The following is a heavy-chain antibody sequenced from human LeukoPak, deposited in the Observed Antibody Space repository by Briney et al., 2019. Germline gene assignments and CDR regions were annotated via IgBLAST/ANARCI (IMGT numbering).Heavy chain of an antibody. V-gene: IGHV3-7*01. Sequence: HPGGSLRLSCAASGFTFSSYWMSWVRQAPGKGLEWVANIKQDGSEKYYVDSVKGRFTISRDNAKNSLYLQMNSLRAEDTAVYYCARVYRYGSGWYYYYYYYMDVWGKGTTVTVSS. CDR3: ARVYRYGSGWYYYYYYYMDV. D-gene: IGHD6-19*01. CDR2: IKQDGSEK. CDR1: GFTFSSYW. J-gene: IGHJ6*03.